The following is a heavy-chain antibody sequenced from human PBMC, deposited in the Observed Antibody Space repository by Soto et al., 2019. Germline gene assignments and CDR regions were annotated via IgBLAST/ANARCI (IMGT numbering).Heavy chain of an antibody. Sequence: QVQLVESGGGVVQPGRSLRLSCAASGFTFSSYAMHWVRQAPGKGLEWVAVISYDGSNKYYADSVKGRFTISRDNSKNTLYLQMNSLRAEDTAVYYCARVRWELLSVPDAFDIWGQGTMVTVSS. V-gene: IGHV3-30-3*01. CDR1: GFTFSSYA. CDR3: ARVRWELLSVPDAFDI. CDR2: ISYDGSNK. J-gene: IGHJ3*02. D-gene: IGHD1-26*01.